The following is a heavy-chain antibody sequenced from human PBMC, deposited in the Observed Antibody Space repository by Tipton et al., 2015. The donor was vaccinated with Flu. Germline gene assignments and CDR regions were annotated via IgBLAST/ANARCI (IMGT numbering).Heavy chain of an antibody. Sequence: TLSLTCSVSGASVGSPYCWGWVRQPLGKGLEWIGNICPGSPYYNSSLRSRVTISVARAKAQFSLRLTSVTAADTAVYFCARDYGDFNWFESWGQGTLVTVSS. V-gene: IGHV4-38-2*02. CDR2: ICPGSP. D-gene: IGHD4-17*01. CDR1: GASVGSPYC. CDR3: ARDYGDFNWFES. J-gene: IGHJ5*01.